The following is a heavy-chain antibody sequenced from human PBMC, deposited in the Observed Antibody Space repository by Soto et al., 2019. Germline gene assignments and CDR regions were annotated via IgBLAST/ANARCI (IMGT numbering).Heavy chain of an antibody. V-gene: IGHV3-48*03. CDR1: GFTFSTYE. CDR3: ATRSGGGGSFDF. CDR2: ISSSGSTI. D-gene: IGHD3-10*01. J-gene: IGHJ3*01. Sequence: EVQLVESGGGLVQPGGSLRLSCAASGFTFSTYEMNWVRQAPGKGLEWVSYISSSGSTIYYADSVKGRFTISRDNAKNSLYLQRNVVRAEDTAVYYCATRSGGGGSFDFWGQGTMVTVSS.